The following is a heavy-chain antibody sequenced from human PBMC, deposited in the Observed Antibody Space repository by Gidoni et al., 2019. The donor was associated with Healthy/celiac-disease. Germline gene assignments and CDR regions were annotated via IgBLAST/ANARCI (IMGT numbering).Heavy chain of an antibody. CDR1: GFTVSSNY. CDR3: ARGLPAAMIRGWFDP. D-gene: IGHD2-2*01. Sequence: EVQLVESGGGLVQPGWSLRLSCAASGFTVSSNYMSWLRQAPGKGLEWVSVIYSGGSTYYADSVKGRFTISRDNSKNTLYLQMNSLRAEDTAVYYCARGLPAAMIRGWFDPWGQGTLVTVSS. J-gene: IGHJ5*02. CDR2: IYSGGST. V-gene: IGHV3-66*01.